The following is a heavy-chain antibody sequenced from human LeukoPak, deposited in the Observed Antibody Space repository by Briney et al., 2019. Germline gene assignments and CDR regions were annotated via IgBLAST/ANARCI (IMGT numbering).Heavy chain of an antibody. CDR3: WRLMRNNDRSCYYYYYDY. CDR2: ISFRSNYR. Sequence: PGGSLTLPRASWGHLFRQFSEKGVRQAPAKGLEWVSSISFRSNYRYYADSLRGRFTNPRHNARHSLFLQVNSLRAGHTAVFFCWRLMRNNDRSCYYYYYDYGGEGTLVTVSS. J-gene: IGHJ4*02. V-gene: IGHV3-21*04. D-gene: IGHD3-22*01. CDR1: GHLFRQFS.